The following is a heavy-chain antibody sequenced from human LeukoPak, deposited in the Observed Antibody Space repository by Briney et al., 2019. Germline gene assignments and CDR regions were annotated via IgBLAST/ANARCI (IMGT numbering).Heavy chain of an antibody. CDR3: AREVGYCSGGSCYSNWFDP. D-gene: IGHD2-15*01. Sequence: GASVKVSCKASGYTFTGYYMHWVRQAPGQGLEWMGWINPTSGGTNYAQKFQGRVTMTRDTSISTAYMELSRLRSDDTAVYYCAREVGYCSGGSCYSNWFDPWGQGTLVTVSS. CDR1: GYTFTGYY. CDR2: INPTSGGT. V-gene: IGHV1-2*02. J-gene: IGHJ5*02.